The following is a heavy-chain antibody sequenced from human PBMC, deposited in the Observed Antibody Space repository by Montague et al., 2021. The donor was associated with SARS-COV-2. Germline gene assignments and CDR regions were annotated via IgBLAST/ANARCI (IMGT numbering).Heavy chain of an antibody. D-gene: IGHD3-10*01. CDR2: IFRSGAT. CDR3: ARTSRGARYFYGVDV. CDR1: GDSISDYY. J-gene: IGHJ6*02. V-gene: IGHV4-59*01. Sequence: SETLSLTCTVSGDSISDYYWSWIRQPPGMGREWIGYIFRSGATNYNPPLKSRVIISLDTSKSQFSLRLSSVTAADTAIYYCARTSRGARYFYGVDVWGQGTPVTVSS.